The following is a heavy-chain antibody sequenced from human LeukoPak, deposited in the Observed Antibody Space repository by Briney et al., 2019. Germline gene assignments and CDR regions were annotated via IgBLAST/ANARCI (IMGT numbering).Heavy chain of an antibody. CDR2: INPNSGGT. Sequence: ASVKVSCKASGYTFTGYDMNWVRQAPGQGLEWMGRINPNSGGTNYAQKFQGRVTMTRDTSISTAYMELSRLRSDDQAVYYFARDAYVRNAFDSWGQGTMVTVPS. V-gene: IGHV1-2*06. J-gene: IGHJ3*02. CDR1: GYTFTGYD. CDR3: ARDAYVRNAFDS. D-gene: IGHD3-16*01.